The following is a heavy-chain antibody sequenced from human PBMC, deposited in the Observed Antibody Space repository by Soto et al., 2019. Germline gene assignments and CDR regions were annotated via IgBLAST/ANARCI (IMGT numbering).Heavy chain of an antibody. V-gene: IGHV3-30*18. CDR1: GFPFSSYG. Sequence: GGSLRLSCAASGFPFSSYGMHWVSEAQGKGLEWVAVISYDGSNKYYADSVKGRFTXSPXXXKNTLYLQMNRLRAEDTAVXHGAKLPIVVVPAAIHRGEKKMLGPLDDSEHGTVLTV. CDR3: AKLPIVVVPAAIHRGEKKMLGPLDD. CDR2: ISYDGSNK. J-gene: IGHJ4*01. D-gene: IGHD2-2*01.